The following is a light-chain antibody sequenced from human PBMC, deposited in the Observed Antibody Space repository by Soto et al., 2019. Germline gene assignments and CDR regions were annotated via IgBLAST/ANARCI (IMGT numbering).Light chain of an antibody. CDR2: EVV. Sequence: QSALTQPPSASGSPGQSVTISCTGTKNDIGVYDFVSWYQHHPGKAPRLIIYEVVQRPSGVPDRFSGSNSGNTASLTVSGRQAADEADYCCKSYAGSNTYVFGSGTKVTVL. J-gene: IGLJ1*01. V-gene: IGLV2-8*01. CDR1: KNDIGVYDF. CDR3: KSYAGSNTYV.